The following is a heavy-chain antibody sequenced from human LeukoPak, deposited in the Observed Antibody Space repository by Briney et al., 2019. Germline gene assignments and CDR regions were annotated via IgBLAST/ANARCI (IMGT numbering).Heavy chain of an antibody. CDR1: GGTFSSYA. V-gene: IGHV1-69*13. CDR2: IIPIFGTA. J-gene: IGHJ4*02. Sequence: SVKVSCKASGGTFSSYAISWVRQAPGQGLEWRGGIIPIFGTANYAQKFQGRVTITADESTSTAYMELSSLRSEDTAVYYCARYNPGGYTHYGGYYFDYWGQGTLVTVSS. D-gene: IGHD2-2*02. CDR3: ARYNPGGYTHYGGYYFDY.